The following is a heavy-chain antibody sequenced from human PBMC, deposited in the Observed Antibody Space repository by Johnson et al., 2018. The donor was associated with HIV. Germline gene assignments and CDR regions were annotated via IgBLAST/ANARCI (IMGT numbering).Heavy chain of an antibody. CDR3: AKPPFYAFDI. CDR2: ISWNSGSI. CDR1: GFTFDDYA. J-gene: IGHJ3*02. Sequence: LVESGGGLVQPGRSLRLSCAASGFTFDDYAMHWVRQAPGKGLEWVSGISWNSGSIGYADSVKGRFTISRDNAKNSLYLQMNSMRAEDTAVYYCAKPPFYAFDIWGQGTMVTVSS. V-gene: IGHV3-9*01.